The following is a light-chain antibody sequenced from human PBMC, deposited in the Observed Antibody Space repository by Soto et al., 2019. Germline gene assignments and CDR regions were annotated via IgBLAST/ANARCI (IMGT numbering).Light chain of an antibody. CDR3: QQYGSSGT. CDR2: GAS. CDR1: QSVSSSY. Sequence: ETVLTQSPGTLSLSPGERATLSCRASQSVSSSYLAWYKQKPGQAPRLLIYGASSRATGIPDRFSGSGSETDFSLTISRLEPEDFAVYYCQQYGSSGTFGQGTKVDIK. J-gene: IGKJ1*01. V-gene: IGKV3-20*01.